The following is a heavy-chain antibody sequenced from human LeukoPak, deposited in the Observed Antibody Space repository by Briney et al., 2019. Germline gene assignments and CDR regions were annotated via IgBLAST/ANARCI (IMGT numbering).Heavy chain of an antibody. J-gene: IGHJ4*02. V-gene: IGHV3-74*01. D-gene: IGHD6-6*01. CDR1: GFTFRSHW. CDR2: ISTDGTTT. CDR3: ARVYRSSSGYCFDY. Sequence: GGSLRLSCAASGFTFRSHWMHWVRQVPGKGLVWVSHISTDGTTTNYADSVKGRFTISRDNAKNSLYLQMNSLRAEDTAVYYCARVYRSSSGYCFDYWGQGTLVTVSS.